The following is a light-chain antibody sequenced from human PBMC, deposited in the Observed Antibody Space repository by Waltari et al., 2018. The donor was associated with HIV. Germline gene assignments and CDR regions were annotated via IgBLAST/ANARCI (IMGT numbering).Light chain of an antibody. CDR1: QSVSSN. Sequence: EIVMTQSPATLSVSPGETATLSSRASQSVSSNLAWYQQKHGQAPRHLLYGASTRATGIPARFSGSGSGTEFTLTISSLQSEDFAVYYCQQYNNWPPWTFGQGTKVEIK. CDR2: GAS. J-gene: IGKJ1*01. V-gene: IGKV3-15*01. CDR3: QQYNNWPPWT.